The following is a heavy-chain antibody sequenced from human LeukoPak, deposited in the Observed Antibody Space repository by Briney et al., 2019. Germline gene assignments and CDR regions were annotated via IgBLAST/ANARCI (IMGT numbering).Heavy chain of an antibody. CDR2: IIPILGIA. D-gene: IGHD2-2*01. V-gene: IGHV1-69*10. Sequence: ASVKVSCKASGYTFTSYDINWVRQAPGQGLEWMGRIIPILGIANYAQKFQGRVTITADKSTSTAYMELSSLRSEDTAVYYCARNYCSSTSCYRYPYYYYGMDVWGQGTTVTVSS. CDR3: ARNYCSSTSCYRYPYYYYGMDV. CDR1: GYTFTSYD. J-gene: IGHJ6*02.